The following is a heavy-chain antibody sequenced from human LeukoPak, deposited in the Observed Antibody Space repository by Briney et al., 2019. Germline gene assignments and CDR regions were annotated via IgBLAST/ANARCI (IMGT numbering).Heavy chain of an antibody. V-gene: IGHV3-21*01. CDR1: GFTFSSHS. Sequence: PGGSLRLSCAASGFTFSSHSMNWVRQAPGKGLEWVSSISSSSSDIYYSDSVKGRFTISRDNAKNSLFLQMNSLGAEDTAVYYCVRDAIAATGLFEYWGQGTLVTVSS. D-gene: IGHD6-13*01. J-gene: IGHJ4*02. CDR3: VRDAIAATGLFEY. CDR2: ISSSSSDI.